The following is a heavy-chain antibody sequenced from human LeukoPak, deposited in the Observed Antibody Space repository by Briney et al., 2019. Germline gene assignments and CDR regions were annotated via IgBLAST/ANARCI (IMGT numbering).Heavy chain of an antibody. CDR3: ARAGGGVGYYPQDY. V-gene: IGHV4-61*02. D-gene: IGHD3-3*01. CDR2: ISTSGST. J-gene: IGHJ4*02. Sequence: SQTLSLTCAVSGVSMSTGSYYWSWIRQPAGKGLEWIGRISTSGSTNYNPSLKSRVSISVDTSKKQFSLRLSSVTASDTAVYYCARAGGGVGYYPQDYWGQGTLVTVSS. CDR1: GVSMSTGSYY.